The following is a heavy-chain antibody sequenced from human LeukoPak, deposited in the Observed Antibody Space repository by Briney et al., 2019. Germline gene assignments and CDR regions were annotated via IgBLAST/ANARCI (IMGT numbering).Heavy chain of an antibody. CDR2: INPNSGGT. D-gene: IGHD6-19*01. CDR3: ARDSPGYSSGTIDY. CDR1: GYTFTGYY. Sequence: GASVKVSCKASGYTFTGYYMHWVRQAPGQGLEWMGRINPNSGGTNYAQKFQGRVTMTRDTSISTAHMELSRLRSDDTAVYYCARDSPGYSSGTIDYWGQGTLVTVSS. V-gene: IGHV1-2*06. J-gene: IGHJ4*02.